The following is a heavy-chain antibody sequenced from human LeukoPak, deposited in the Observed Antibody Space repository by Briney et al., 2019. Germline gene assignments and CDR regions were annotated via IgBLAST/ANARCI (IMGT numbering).Heavy chain of an antibody. J-gene: IGHJ3*02. D-gene: IGHD3-3*01. V-gene: IGHV4-4*07. CDR1: GGSISSYY. CDR3: ARDRYDPYDFLLSSSEAFDI. Sequence: PSETLSLTCTVSGGSISSYYWSWIRQPAGKGLEWIGRIYTSGSTNYNPSLKSRVTMSVDTSKNQFSLKLSSVTAADTAVYYCARDRYDPYDFLLSSSEAFDIWGQGTMVTVSS. CDR2: IYTSGST.